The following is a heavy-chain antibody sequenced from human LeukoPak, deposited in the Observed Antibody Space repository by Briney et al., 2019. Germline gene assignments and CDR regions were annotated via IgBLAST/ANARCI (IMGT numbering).Heavy chain of an antibody. Sequence: LRLSCAASGFTFSDYYMSWIRQAPGKGLEWIGSIYYSGTAYFNPSLKDRVTISVDTSRNQFALTLTSVTAADTALYYCARDSIYIQSGTTPWGQGTLVTVSS. D-gene: IGHD1-1*01. CDR2: IYYSGTA. CDR1: GFTFSDYY. CDR3: ARDSIYIQSGTTP. J-gene: IGHJ5*02. V-gene: IGHV4-38-2*02.